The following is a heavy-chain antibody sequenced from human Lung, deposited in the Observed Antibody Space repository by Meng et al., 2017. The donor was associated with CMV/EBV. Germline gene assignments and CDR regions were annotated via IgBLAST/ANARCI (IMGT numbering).Heavy chain of an antibody. J-gene: IGHJ4*02. D-gene: IGHD6-6*01. Sequence: SETLSLXCGIYGGSLSGYYWSWIRQTPGKGLEWIGEIRHSGDTTNYNPSLKSRVTISIDKSKKQFSLKLSAVTAADTAVYYCARQYSSAYYSDYWGQGTLVTVSS. CDR1: GGSLSGYY. CDR3: ARQYSSAYYSDY. V-gene: IGHV4-34*01. CDR2: IRHSGDTT.